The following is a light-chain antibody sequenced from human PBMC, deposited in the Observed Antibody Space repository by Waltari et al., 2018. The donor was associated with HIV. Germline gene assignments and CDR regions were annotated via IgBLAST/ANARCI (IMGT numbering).Light chain of an antibody. J-gene: IGLJ3*02. CDR2: VVY. V-gene: IGLV2-14*01. CDR1: ASDMTTFNF. Sequence: SALTQPASVSGSPGQSITISSPGPASDMTTFNFVPWYQQSPGRAPQLIIFVVYFRPSVVSDRFSGSKSGDTASLTISALRAEDEGDYFCSSYSTRGFVLFGGGTKVTVL. CDR3: SSYSTRGFVL.